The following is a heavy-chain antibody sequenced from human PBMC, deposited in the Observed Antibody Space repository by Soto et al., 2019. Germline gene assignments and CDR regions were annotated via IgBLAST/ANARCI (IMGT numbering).Heavy chain of an antibody. J-gene: IGHJ4*02. CDR2: ISGSGGST. CDR3: AKDQGSSWYEIDY. CDR1: GFTFSNYA. D-gene: IGHD6-13*01. Sequence: EVQLLESGGGLGQPGGSLRLSCAASGFTFSNYAVTWVRQAPGTGLEWVSTISGSGGSTYYADSVKGRFTISRDNSKNTRYLQMNSLRPEDTAVYYCAKDQGSSWYEIDYWGQGTLVTVSS. V-gene: IGHV3-23*01.